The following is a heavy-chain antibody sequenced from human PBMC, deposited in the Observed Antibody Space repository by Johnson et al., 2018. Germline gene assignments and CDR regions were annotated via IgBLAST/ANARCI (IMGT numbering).Heavy chain of an antibody. V-gene: IGHV3-30*18. J-gene: IGHJ6*02. Sequence: VQLVESGGGVVQPGRSLRLSCAASGFTFSSYGMHWVRQAPGKGLEWVAVISYDGSNKYYADSVKGRFTISRDNSKTTLYLQMNSLRAKDTAVYYCAKDISGTTAYYYGMEVWGQGTTVTVSS. CDR3: AKDISGTTAYYYGMEV. CDR1: GFTFSSYG. CDR2: ISYDGSNK. D-gene: IGHD1-1*01.